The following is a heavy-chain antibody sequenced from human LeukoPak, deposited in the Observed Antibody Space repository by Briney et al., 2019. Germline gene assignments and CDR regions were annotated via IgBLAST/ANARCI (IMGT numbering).Heavy chain of an antibody. CDR1: GGSISSSSYY. Sequence: SETLSLTCTVSGGSISSSSYYWGWIRQPPGKGLEWIGSIYYSGSTYYNPSLKSRVTISVDTSKNQFSLKLSSVTAADTAVYYCARALGWFDPWGQGTLVTVSS. CDR3: ARALGWFDP. J-gene: IGHJ5*02. CDR2: IYYSGST. V-gene: IGHV4-39*07.